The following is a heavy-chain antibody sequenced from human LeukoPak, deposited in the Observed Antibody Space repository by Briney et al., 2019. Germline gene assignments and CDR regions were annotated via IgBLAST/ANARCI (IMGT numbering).Heavy chain of an antibody. CDR1: GYTFTGYY. V-gene: IGHV1-2*06. J-gene: IGHJ6*03. Sequence: ASVKVSCKASGYTFTGYYMHWVRQAPGHGLEWMGRINPNSGGTNYAQKFQGRVTMTRDTSISTAYMELSRLRSDDTAVYYCAREEQQLVWPDAYYYMDVWGKGTTVTVSS. CDR2: INPNSGGT. D-gene: IGHD6-13*01. CDR3: AREEQQLVWPDAYYYMDV.